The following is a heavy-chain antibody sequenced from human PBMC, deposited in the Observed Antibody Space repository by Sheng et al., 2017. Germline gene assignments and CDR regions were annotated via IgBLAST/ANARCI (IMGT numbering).Heavy chain of an antibody. J-gene: IGHJ4*02. CDR1: GFSLSTYW. D-gene: IGHD3-16*01. Sequence: EVQLVESGGGLVQPGGSLRLSCAASGFSLSTYWMHWVRQVPGKGLVWVSRINSDGSGIRYVDSVEGRFTISRDNAKNTLYLQMSSLRAEDTAVYHCARGGSSDFYGLFSFCGQGTVVTV. CDR2: INSDGSGI. V-gene: IGHV3-74*01. CDR3: ARGGSSDFYGLFSF.